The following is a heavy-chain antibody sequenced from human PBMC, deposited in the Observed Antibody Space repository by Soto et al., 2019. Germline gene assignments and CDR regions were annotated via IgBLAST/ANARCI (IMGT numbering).Heavy chain of an antibody. D-gene: IGHD3-9*01. V-gene: IGHV4-39*01. Sequence: SETRSLTCTVSGGSISSSSYYWGWSRQPPGKGLEWIGSIDYSGSTYYNPSLKSRVTISVDTSKNQFSLKLSSVTAADTAVYYCARQYFENPVDYWGQGTLVTVSS. J-gene: IGHJ4*02. CDR2: IDYSGST. CDR1: GGSISSSSYY. CDR3: ARQYFENPVDY.